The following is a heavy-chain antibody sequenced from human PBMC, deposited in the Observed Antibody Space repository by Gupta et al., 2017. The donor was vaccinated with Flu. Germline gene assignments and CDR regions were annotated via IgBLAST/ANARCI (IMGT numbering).Heavy chain of an antibody. Sequence: EVQLLESGGGVVQPGGSLRLSFAASGSTFSSYAMRWVRLAQGKGLEWVSAISGSGGSTYYADSVKGRFTISRDNSKNTLYLEMNSLRAEDTAVYYCAPHLKYYDFWSGYNYWGQGTLVTVSS. CDR3: APHLKYYDFWSGYNY. V-gene: IGHV3-23*01. CDR2: ISGSGGST. D-gene: IGHD3-3*01. CDR1: GSTFSSYA. J-gene: IGHJ4*02.